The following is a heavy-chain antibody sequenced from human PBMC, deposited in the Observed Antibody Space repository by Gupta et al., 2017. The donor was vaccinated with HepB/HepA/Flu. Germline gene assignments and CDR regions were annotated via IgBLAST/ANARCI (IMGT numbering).Heavy chain of an antibody. D-gene: IGHD3-16*01. CDR1: GFTFSDYS. CDR3: ARDHDYALDY. J-gene: IGHJ4*02. Sequence: EVQLVESGGGLVQPGGSLRLSCAAAGFTFSDYSMNWVRQAPGKGLEWVSYISSRYKFISYAGSVKGRFTISTDSAENSLYLQMNSLRDEDTAVYYCARDHDYALDYWGQGSLVTVSA. V-gene: IGHV3-48*02. CDR2: ISSRYKFI.